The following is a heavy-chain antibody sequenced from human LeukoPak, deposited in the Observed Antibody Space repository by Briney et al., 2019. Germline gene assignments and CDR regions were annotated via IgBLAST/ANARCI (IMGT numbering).Heavy chain of an antibody. D-gene: IGHD5-12*01. J-gene: IGHJ4*02. Sequence: GESLRLSCTASGFAFSNHAMSWVRQAPGKGLEWVSSISISGGTTYYADSVKGRFTISRENSKSTLYLQMNSLRADDTAVYFCARDSTWQLDYWGQGTLITVSS. V-gene: IGHV3-23*01. CDR2: ISISGGTT. CDR3: ARDSTWQLDY. CDR1: GFAFSNHA.